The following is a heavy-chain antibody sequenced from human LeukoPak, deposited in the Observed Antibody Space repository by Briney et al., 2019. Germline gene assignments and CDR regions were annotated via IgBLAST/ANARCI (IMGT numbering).Heavy chain of an antibody. CDR3: ARDLYSSSWYRSFCDY. Sequence: PGGSLRLSCAASGFTFSSYEMNWVRQAPGKGLEWVSYTISRDNAKNSLYLQMNSLRAEDTAVYYCARDLYSSSWYRSFCDYWGQGTLVTVSS. J-gene: IGHJ4*02. V-gene: IGHV3-48*03. D-gene: IGHD6-13*01. CDR1: GFTFSSYE.